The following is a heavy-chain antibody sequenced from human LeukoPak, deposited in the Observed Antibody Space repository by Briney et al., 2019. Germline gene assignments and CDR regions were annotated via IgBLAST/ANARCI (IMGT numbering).Heavy chain of an antibody. CDR2: IQQDGNEK. V-gene: IGHV3-7*01. D-gene: IGHD3-16*01. Sequence: GGSLRLSCAASGFIFRNYWMTWVRQAPGKGLGLVANIQQDGNEKWYVDSVKGRFTISRDNARSSLYLQMNSLRAEDTAVYYCAGSWGYRALDIWGQGTVVTVSS. J-gene: IGHJ3*02. CDR1: GFIFRNYW. CDR3: AGSWGYRALDI.